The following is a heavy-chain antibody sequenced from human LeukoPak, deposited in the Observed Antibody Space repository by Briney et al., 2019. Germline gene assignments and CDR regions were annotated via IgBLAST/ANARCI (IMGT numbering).Heavy chain of an antibody. D-gene: IGHD6-19*01. V-gene: IGHV3-21*01. Sequence: GGSLRLSRAASGYTFSRYSMNWARQAPGKGLEGVTSISSNSSNIYYAGSVKGRFTISRDNAKTSLYLEMNILRAEDTAVYYCARDLYYSSGWYDALEIWGQGTMVTVSS. CDR2: ISSNSSNI. J-gene: IGHJ3*02. CDR3: ARDLYYSSGWYDALEI. CDR1: GYTFSRYS.